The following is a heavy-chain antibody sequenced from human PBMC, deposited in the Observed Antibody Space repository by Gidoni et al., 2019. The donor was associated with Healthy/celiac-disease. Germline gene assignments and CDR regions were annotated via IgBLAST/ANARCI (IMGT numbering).Heavy chain of an antibody. CDR1: GGSISSGDYY. CDR2: IYYSGST. V-gene: IGHV4-30-4*01. D-gene: IGHD2-2*01. J-gene: IGHJ6*02. CDR3: ARDRRVVPAAKFDPYYYYGMDV. Sequence: QVQLQESGPGLVKPSQTLSLTCTVSGGSISSGDYYWSWIRQPPGKGLEWIGYIYYSGSTYYNPSLKSRVTISVDTSKNQFSLKLSSVTAADTAVYYCARDRRVVPAAKFDPYYYYGMDVWGQGTTVTVSS.